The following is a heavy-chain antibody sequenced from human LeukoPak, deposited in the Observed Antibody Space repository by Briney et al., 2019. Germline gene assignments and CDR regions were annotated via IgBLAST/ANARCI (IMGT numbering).Heavy chain of an antibody. V-gene: IGHV3-7*01. Sequence: GGSLRLSCAASGFTFSSYWMSWVRQAPGKGLEWVANIKQDGSEKYYVDSVKGRFTISRDNAKNSLYLQMNSLRAEDTAVYYCARQQLARPNYYYYYGMDVWGQGTTVTVSS. CDR2: IKQDGSEK. D-gene: IGHD6-13*01. CDR3: ARQQLARPNYYYYYGMDV. CDR1: GFTFSSYW. J-gene: IGHJ6*02.